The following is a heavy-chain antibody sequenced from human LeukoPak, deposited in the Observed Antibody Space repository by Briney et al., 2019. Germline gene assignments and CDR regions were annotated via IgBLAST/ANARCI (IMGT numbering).Heavy chain of an antibody. CDR1: GFTFSSYS. CDR3: AKGYSGYDSPFGI. V-gene: IGHV3-48*01. J-gene: IGHJ3*02. CDR2: ISSSSSTI. Sequence: GGSLRLSCAASGFTFSSYSMNWVRQAPGKGLEWVSYISSSSSTIYYADSVKGRFTISRDNSKNTLYLQMNSLRAEDTAVYYCAKGYSGYDSPFGIWGQGTMVTVSS. D-gene: IGHD5-12*01.